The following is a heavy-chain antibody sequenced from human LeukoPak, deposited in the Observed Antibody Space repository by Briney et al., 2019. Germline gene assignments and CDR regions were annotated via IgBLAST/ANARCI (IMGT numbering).Heavy chain of an antibody. Sequence: PSDTLSLTCAVYGVSFSGYYWSWIRQPPGKGLKSIGEINHSGSTNYNPSLKSRVTISVDTSKNQFSLKLSYVTAADTAVYYCFIFKQKPAYDILTGYLTWNLWGFDYWGQGTLVTVSS. J-gene: IGHJ4*02. V-gene: IGHV4-34*01. CDR2: INHSGST. CDR1: GVSFSGYY. CDR3: FIFKQKPAYDILTGYLTWNLWGFDY. D-gene: IGHD3-9*01.